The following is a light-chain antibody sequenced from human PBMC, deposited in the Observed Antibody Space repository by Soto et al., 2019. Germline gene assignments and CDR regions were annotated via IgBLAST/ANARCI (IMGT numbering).Light chain of an antibody. CDR3: QKVNSYPIN. V-gene: IGKV1-9*01. CDR2: IAS. CDR1: QGIRSY. Sequence: DIQLTQSPSFLSASVVDRFTITCRASQGIRSYLAWYQQKPGRAPKLLMYIASTLQTGVPSRFSGSGSGTEFTLTITSLQPEDFATYYCQKVNSYPINCGQGKRRAIK. J-gene: IGKJ5*01.